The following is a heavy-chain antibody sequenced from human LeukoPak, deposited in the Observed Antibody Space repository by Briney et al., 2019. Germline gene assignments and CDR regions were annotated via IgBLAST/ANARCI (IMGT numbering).Heavy chain of an antibody. CDR2: INPSGGGT. CDR3: AGGGPYYYDSSGYYPTLD. Sequence: ASVKVSCKASGYTFTNYYMHWVRQAPGQGLEWMGIINPSGGGTNYAQKFQGRVTMTRDTSTSTVYMELSTLRSEDTAVYYCAGGGPYYYDSSGYYPTLDWGQGTLVTVSS. D-gene: IGHD3-22*01. V-gene: IGHV1-46*01. J-gene: IGHJ4*02. CDR1: GYTFTNYY.